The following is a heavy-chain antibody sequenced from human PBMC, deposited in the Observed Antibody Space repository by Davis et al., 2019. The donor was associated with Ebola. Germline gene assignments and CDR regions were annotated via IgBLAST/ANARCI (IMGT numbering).Heavy chain of an antibody. CDR1: GGSISSYY. V-gene: IGHV4-59*12. CDR2: IYYSGST. Sequence: SETLSLTCTVSGGSISSYYWSWIRQPPGKGLEWIGYIYYSGSTNYNPSLKSRVTISVDKSKNQFSLKLSSVTAADTAVYYCAREGGGDGSFDYWGQGTLVTVSS. J-gene: IGHJ4*02. D-gene: IGHD5-24*01. CDR3: AREGGGDGSFDY.